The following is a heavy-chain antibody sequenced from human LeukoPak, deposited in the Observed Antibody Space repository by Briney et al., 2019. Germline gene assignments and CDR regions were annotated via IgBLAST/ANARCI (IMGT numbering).Heavy chain of an antibody. CDR1: GFTFSSYA. V-gene: IGHV3-23*01. CDR2: ISGSAGST. D-gene: IGHD2-21*02. CDR3: AKDREVTTSYYFDY. J-gene: IGHJ4*02. Sequence: GGSLRLSCVASGFTFSSYAMSRVRQAPGKGLEWLSSISGSAGSTYYADSVKGRFTISRDYSKNTLSLQMDSLRAEDTAIYYCAKDREVTTSYYFDYWGQGTLVTVSS.